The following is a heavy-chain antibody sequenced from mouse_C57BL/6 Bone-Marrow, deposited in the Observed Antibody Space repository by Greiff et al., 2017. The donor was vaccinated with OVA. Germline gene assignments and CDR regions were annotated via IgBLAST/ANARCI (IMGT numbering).Heavy chain of an antibody. D-gene: IGHD2-4*01. Sequence: VQLKESGPELVKPGASVKISCKASGYAFSSSWMNWVKQRPGKGLEWIGRIYPGDGDTNYNGKFKGKATLTADKSSSTAYMQLSSLTSEDSAVYFYAREDDYDWYFDVWGTGTTVTVSS. J-gene: IGHJ1*03. CDR2: IYPGDGDT. V-gene: IGHV1-82*01. CDR3: AREDDYDWYFDV. CDR1: GYAFSSSW.